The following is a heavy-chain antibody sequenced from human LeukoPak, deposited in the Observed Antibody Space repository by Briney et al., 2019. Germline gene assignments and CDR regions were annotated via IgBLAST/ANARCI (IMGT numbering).Heavy chain of an antibody. V-gene: IGHV7-4-1*02. J-gene: IGHJ4*02. CDR2: INTNTGNP. CDR1: GYTFTSYA. D-gene: IGHD6-19*01. Sequence: ASVKVFCKASGYTFTSYAMNWVRQAPGQGLEWMGWINTNTGNPTYAQGFTGRFVFSLDTSVSTAYLQISSLKAEDTAVYYCARDSIRSSGWYPYFDYWGQGTLVTVSS. CDR3: ARDSIRSSGWYPYFDY.